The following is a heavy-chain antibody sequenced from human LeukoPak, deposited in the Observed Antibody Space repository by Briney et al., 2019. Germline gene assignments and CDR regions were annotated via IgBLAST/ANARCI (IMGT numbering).Heavy chain of an antibody. Sequence: GSGGSTYYADSVKGRFTISRDNSKNTLYLQMNSLRAEDTAVYYCAKDPLAHCSSTSCYFDYWGQGTLVTVSS. CDR2: GSGGST. V-gene: IGHV3-23*01. CDR3: AKDPLAHCSSTSCYFDY. D-gene: IGHD2-2*01. J-gene: IGHJ4*02.